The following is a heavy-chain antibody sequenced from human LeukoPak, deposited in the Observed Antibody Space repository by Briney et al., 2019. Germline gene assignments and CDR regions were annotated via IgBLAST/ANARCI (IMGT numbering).Heavy chain of an antibody. CDR2: ISSSGSTI. J-gene: IGHJ4*02. CDR1: GFTFSDYY. D-gene: IGHD3-22*01. V-gene: IGHV3-11*01. Sequence: GGSLRLSCAASGFTFSDYYMSWIRQAPGKGLEWVSYISSSGSTIYYADSVKGRFTISRDNAKNSLYLQMNSLRAEDTAVYYCARDQGNYYDSSGWLDYWGQGTLVTVSS. CDR3: ARDQGNYYDSSGWLDY.